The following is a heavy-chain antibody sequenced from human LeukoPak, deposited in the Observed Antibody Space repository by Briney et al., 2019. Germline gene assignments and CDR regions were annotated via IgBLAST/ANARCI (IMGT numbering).Heavy chain of an antibody. J-gene: IGHJ4*02. CDR2: IIPIFGTA. V-gene: IGHV1-69*13. D-gene: IGHD5-18*01. Sequence: ASVNVSCKASGGTFSSYAISWVRQAPGQGLEWMGGIIPIFGTANYAQKFQGRVTITADESTSTAYMELSSLRSEDTAVYYCAGEGRGYSYGSIDYWGQGTLVTVSS. CDR3: AGEGRGYSYGSIDY. CDR1: GGTFSSYA.